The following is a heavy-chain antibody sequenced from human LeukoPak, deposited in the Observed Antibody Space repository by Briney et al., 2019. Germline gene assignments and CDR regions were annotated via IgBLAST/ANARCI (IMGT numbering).Heavy chain of an antibody. D-gene: IGHD5-12*01. CDR1: GFTFSSYA. J-gene: IGHJ4*02. CDR2: ISYDGSNK. Sequence: GGSLRLSCAASGFTFSSYAMHWVRQAPGKGLEWVAVISYDGSNKYYADSVKGRFTISRDNSKNTLYLQMNSLRAEDTAVYYCASGIVATTTDYWGQGTLVTVSS. CDR3: ASGIVATTTDY. V-gene: IGHV3-30-3*01.